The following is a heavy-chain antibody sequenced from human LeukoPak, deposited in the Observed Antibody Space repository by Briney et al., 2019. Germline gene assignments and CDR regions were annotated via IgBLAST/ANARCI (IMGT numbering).Heavy chain of an antibody. CDR1: GFTFSTYA. D-gene: IGHD2-15*01. J-gene: IGHJ3*02. Sequence: PGGPLRLSCAASGFTFSTYAMSWVRQAPGKGLEWVSGISWNSGTIGYADSVKGRFTISRDNAKNSLYLQMNSLRAEDTALYYCVKGAAYHLGDAFDIWGQGTMVTVSS. V-gene: IGHV3-9*01. CDR2: ISWNSGTI. CDR3: VKGAAYHLGDAFDI.